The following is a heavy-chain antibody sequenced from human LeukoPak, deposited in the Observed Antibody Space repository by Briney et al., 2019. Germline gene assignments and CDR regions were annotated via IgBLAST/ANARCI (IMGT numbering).Heavy chain of an antibody. D-gene: IGHD6-13*01. J-gene: IGHJ3*01. CDR3: ARAKIAAAGTGAFDV. CDR2: FSATDGSA. V-gene: IGHV3-23*01. CDR1: GFTFSSYA. Sequence: GGSLRLACAASGFTFSSYAMTWVRQAPGKGLEWVSAFSATDGSAQYAESVEGRFTVSRDNSKNTLFLQMNSLGAEDTAVYYCARAKIAAAGTGAFDVWGQGTLVTVSS.